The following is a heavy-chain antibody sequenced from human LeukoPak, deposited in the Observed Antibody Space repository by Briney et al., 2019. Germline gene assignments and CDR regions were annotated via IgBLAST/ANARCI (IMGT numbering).Heavy chain of an antibody. J-gene: IGHJ5*02. V-gene: IGHV1-3*01. CDR3: AREPYCSSISCPFDP. CDR1: GYTFTSYA. CDR2: INAGNGNT. D-gene: IGHD2-2*01. Sequence: GASVKVSCKASGYTFTSYAMHWVRQAPGQRLEWMGWINAGNGNTKYSQKFQGRVTITRDTSISTAYMELSRLRSDDTAVYYCAREPYCSSISCPFDPWGQGTLVTVSS.